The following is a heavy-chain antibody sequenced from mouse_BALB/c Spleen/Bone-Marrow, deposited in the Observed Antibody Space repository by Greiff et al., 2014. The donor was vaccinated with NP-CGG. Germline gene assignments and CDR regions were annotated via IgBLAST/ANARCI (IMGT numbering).Heavy chain of an antibody. CDR3: ARHGITRLLDY. Sequence: EVQLVESGGGLVKPGGSLKLSCAASGFTFSSYAMSWVRQTPEKRLERVGTISSGGSYTYYPDSVKGRFTISRDNAKNTLYLQMSSLRSEDTAMYYCARHGITRLLDYWGQGTTLTVSS. D-gene: IGHD1-1*01. V-gene: IGHV5-9-3*01. CDR1: GFTFSSYA. J-gene: IGHJ2*01. CDR2: ISSGGSYT.